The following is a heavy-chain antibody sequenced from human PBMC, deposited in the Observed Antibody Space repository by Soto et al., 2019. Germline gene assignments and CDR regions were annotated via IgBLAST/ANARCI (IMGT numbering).Heavy chain of an antibody. CDR2: VTGSGESA. J-gene: IGHJ4*02. Sequence: GGSLRLSCVGSGFTFGSYAISWVRQAPGKGLEWVSGVTGSGESAYYADSVKGRFSISRDNSKKTLYLQMESLRAEDTAVYFCAKDQWFYDNVWGSLRYPYYFNLWGQGTLVTVSS. V-gene: IGHV3-23*01. D-gene: IGHD3-16*01. CDR3: AKDQWFYDNVWGSLRYPYYFNL. CDR1: GFTFGSYA.